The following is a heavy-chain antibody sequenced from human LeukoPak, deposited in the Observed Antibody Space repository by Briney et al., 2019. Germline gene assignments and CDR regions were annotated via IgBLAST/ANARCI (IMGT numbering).Heavy chain of an antibody. J-gene: IGHJ5*02. CDR3: ARDLLGYCSGGSCPNWFDP. D-gene: IGHD2-15*01. CDR2: IYYSGST. Sequence: SETLSLTCTVSGGSISSGDYYWSWIRQPPGKGLEWIGYIYYSGSTYYNPSLKSRVTISVDTSKDQFSLKLSSVTAADTAVYYCARDLLGYCSGGSCPNWFDPWGQGTLVTVSS. V-gene: IGHV4-30-4*01. CDR1: GGSISSGDYY.